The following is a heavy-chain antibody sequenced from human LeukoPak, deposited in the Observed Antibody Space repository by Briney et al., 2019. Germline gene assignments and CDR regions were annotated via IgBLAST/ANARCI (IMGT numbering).Heavy chain of an antibody. Sequence: PSETLSLTCTVSGGSISSYYWSWVRQPPGKGLQWIGYINYSGNSDYNPSLQGRVTMSVDTSKNQFSLKLNSVTAADTAVYYCARRTYYDTLTGYKYWYFDLWGRGTLVTVSS. CDR2: INYSGNS. J-gene: IGHJ2*01. D-gene: IGHD3-9*01. CDR3: ARRTYYDTLTGYKYWYFDL. CDR1: GGSISSYY. V-gene: IGHV4-59*01.